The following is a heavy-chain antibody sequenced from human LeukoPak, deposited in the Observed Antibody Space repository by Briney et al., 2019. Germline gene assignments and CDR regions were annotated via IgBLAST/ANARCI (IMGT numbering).Heavy chain of an antibody. CDR3: ARGKLAAAGSTFDY. D-gene: IGHD6-13*01. CDR2: MNPNSGNT. Sequence: APVKVSCKASGYTFTSYDINWVRQATGQGLEWMGWMNPNSGNTGYAQKFQGRVTMTRNTSISTAYMELSSLRSEDTAVYYCARGKLAAAGSTFDYWGQGTLVTVSS. V-gene: IGHV1-8*01. J-gene: IGHJ4*02. CDR1: GYTFTSYD.